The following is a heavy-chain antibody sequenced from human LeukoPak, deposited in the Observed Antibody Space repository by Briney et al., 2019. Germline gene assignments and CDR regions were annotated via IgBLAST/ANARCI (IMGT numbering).Heavy chain of an antibody. CDR1: GGSFSGYY. J-gene: IGHJ4*02. CDR3: ARDSGYSSGWYGGAN. V-gene: IGHV4-34*01. Sequence: SETLSLTCAVYGGSFSGYYWSWIRQPPGKGLEWIGEINHSGSTNYNPSLKSRVTISVDTSKNQFSLKLSSVTAADTAVYYCARDSGYSSGWYGGANWGQGTLVTVSS. CDR2: INHSGST. D-gene: IGHD6-19*01.